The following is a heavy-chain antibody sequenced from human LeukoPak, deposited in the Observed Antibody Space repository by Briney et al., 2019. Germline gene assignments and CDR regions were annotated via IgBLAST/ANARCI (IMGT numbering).Heavy chain of an antibody. Sequence: GGSLRLSCAASGFTFSSYAMHWVRQAPGKGLEWVAVISYDGSNKYYADSVKGRFTISRDNSKNTLYLQMNSLRAEDTAVYYCARDRGLDAFDIWGQGTMVTVSS. V-gene: IGHV3-30-3*01. CDR3: ARDRGLDAFDI. J-gene: IGHJ3*02. CDR2: ISYDGSNK. CDR1: GFTFSSYA. D-gene: IGHD3-10*01.